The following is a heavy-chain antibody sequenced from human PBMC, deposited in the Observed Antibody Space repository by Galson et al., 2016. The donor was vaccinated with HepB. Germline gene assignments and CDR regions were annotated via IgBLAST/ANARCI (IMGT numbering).Heavy chain of an antibody. J-gene: IGHJ4*02. V-gene: IGHV3-23*01. CDR1: GFTFSNSA. Sequence: SLRLSCAASGFTFSNSAMSWVRQAPGKGMEWVSGVSIGDGDVTFYADSVKGRFTISRDNSKNTVYLQMNSLRAEDAALYYCAKDRRYFGSGFDSWGPGTLVTVSS. CDR3: AKDRRYFGSGFDS. CDR2: VSIGDGDVT. D-gene: IGHD3-10*01.